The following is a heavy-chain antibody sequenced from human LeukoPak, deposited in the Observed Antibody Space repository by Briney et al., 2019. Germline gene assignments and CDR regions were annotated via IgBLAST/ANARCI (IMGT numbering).Heavy chain of an antibody. Sequence: ASVKVSCKASGYTFISYGISWVRQAPGQGLEWMGWISAYNGNTNYAQKLQGRVTMTTDTSTSTAYMELRSLRSDDTAVYYCARADILTGYYPVDPWGQGTLVTVSS. V-gene: IGHV1-18*01. D-gene: IGHD3-9*01. CDR2: ISAYNGNT. J-gene: IGHJ5*02. CDR1: GYTFISYG. CDR3: ARADILTGYYPVDP.